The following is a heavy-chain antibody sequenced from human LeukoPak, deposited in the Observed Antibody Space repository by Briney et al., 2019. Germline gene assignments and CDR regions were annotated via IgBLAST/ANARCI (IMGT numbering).Heavy chain of an antibody. J-gene: IGHJ3*02. Sequence: PSETLSLTCTVSGGSISSSSYSWGWIRQPPGKGLEWIGSVHYSGSTYYNPSLKSRVTISVDTSKNQFSLRLSSVTAADTAVYYCARDFFAISASFVAFDIWGPGAMVTVSS. D-gene: IGHD2/OR15-2a*01. CDR2: VHYSGST. V-gene: IGHV4-39*07. CDR3: ARDFFAISASFVAFDI. CDR1: GGSISSSSYS.